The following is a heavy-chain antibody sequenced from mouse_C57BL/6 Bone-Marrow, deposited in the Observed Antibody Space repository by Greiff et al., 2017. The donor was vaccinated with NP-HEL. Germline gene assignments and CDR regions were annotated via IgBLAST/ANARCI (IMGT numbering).Heavy chain of an antibody. CDR3: TRRLWGD. D-gene: IGHD1-1*02. V-gene: IGHV1-15*01. Sequence: QVHVKQSGAELVRPGASVTLSCKASGYTFTDYEMHWVKQTPVHGLEWIGAIDPETGGTAYNQKFKGKAILTADKSSSTAYMELRSLTSEDSAVYYCTRRLWGDWGQGTLVTVSA. J-gene: IGHJ3*01. CDR1: GYTFTDYE. CDR2: IDPETGGT.